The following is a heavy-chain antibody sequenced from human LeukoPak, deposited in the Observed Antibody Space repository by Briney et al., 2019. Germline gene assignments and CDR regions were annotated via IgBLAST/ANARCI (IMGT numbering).Heavy chain of an antibody. CDR3: ARDITGRGYGYSSSWYWFDP. CDR1: GTSISSYY. V-gene: IGHV4-59*01. Sequence: SATLSLTCTVSGTSISSYYWSWIRQPPGKLLEWISFFYYSGSTNYNPSLQSQVTISVDTSKNQFSLKLSTVTAADTAVYYCARDITGRGYGYSSSWYWFDPWGQGTLVTVSS. D-gene: IGHD6-13*01. CDR2: FYYSGST. J-gene: IGHJ5*02.